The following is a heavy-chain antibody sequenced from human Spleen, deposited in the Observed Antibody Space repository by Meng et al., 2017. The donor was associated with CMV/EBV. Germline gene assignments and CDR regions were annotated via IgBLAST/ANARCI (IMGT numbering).Heavy chain of an antibody. V-gene: IGHV4-34*01. Sequence: TCAVYGGSFSGSYWSWIRQPPGKGLEWIGKINHSGSTNYNPSLKSRVTISVDTSKNQFSLKLSSVTAADTAVYYCASLWFGELFRAYWGQGTLVTVSS. CDR2: INHSGST. J-gene: IGHJ4*02. CDR1: GGSFSGSY. CDR3: ASLWFGELFRAY. D-gene: IGHD3-10*01.